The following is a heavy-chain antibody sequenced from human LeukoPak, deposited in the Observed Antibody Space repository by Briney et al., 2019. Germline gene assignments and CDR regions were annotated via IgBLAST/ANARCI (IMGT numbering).Heavy chain of an antibody. V-gene: IGHV3-30*02. CDR2: IQYDGSNK. CDR3: AKAADDFDI. J-gene: IGHJ3*02. Sequence: GGSLRLSCAASGFTFSNYSMNWVRQAPGKGLEWVAFIQYDGSNKYGDSMKGRFTISRDNSKNTLYLQMSSLRSEDTAVYYCAKAADDFDIWGQGTMVTVSS. CDR1: GFTFSNYS.